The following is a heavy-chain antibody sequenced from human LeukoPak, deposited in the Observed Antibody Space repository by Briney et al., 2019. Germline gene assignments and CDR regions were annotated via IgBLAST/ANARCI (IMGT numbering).Heavy chain of an antibody. V-gene: IGHV4-4*07. Sequence: SETLSLTCSVSGASISSYYWSWIRQPAGKGLEWIGRIYTSGNTNYNPSLKSRVTMSVDTSNNQFSLKLTSVTAADTAVYYCARVGWLQLAWYFDLWGRGTLVTVSS. CDR1: GASISSYY. CDR3: ARVGWLQLAWYFDL. CDR2: IYTSGNT. D-gene: IGHD5-24*01. J-gene: IGHJ2*01.